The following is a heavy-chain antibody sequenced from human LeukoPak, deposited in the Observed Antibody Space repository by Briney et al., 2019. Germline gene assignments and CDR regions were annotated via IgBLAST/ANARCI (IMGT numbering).Heavy chain of an antibody. CDR2: ISGSGNDGNT. Sequence: PGGSLRLSCAASGFTFSSYAMSWVRQAPGKGLEWVSAISGSGNDGNTYYADSVEGRLTISRDNSQNTIYLQMSSLRAEDTAVYYCAKEHVYGDYLKIYFDYWGQGTLVTVSS. CDR3: AKEHVYGDYLKIYFDY. V-gene: IGHV3-23*01. CDR1: GFTFSSYA. J-gene: IGHJ4*02. D-gene: IGHD4-17*01.